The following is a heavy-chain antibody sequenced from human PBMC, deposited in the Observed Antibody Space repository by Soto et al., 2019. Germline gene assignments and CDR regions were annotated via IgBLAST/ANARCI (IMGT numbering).Heavy chain of an antibody. CDR2: INAGNGNT. Sequence: QVQVVQSGAEDRKRGASVKVSCKSAGYAFTSYAIQCVRQEPGQRMEWMGWINAGNGNTKYSQKLQGRVTISRDTTASTAYMELSSLRSEDTAVYYCASSIVVVTALDYWGQGTLVTVSS. CDR1: GYAFTSYA. D-gene: IGHD2-21*02. V-gene: IGHV1-3*05. CDR3: ASSIVVVTALDY. J-gene: IGHJ4*02.